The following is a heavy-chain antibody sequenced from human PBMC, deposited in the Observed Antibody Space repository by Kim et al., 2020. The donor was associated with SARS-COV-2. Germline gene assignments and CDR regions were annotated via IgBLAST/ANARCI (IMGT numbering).Heavy chain of an antibody. CDR1: GFTSSDHF. Sequence: GGSLRLSCAASGFTSSDHFMDWVRQAPEKGLEWVGRSRNKANSHTTDYAASVKGRFTVSRDDSKNLLFLQMDSLKTEDTSVYYCAIGRKDHYYSMDVWG. V-gene: IGHV3-72*01. CDR3: AIGRKDHYYSMDV. J-gene: IGHJ6*02. CDR2: SRNKANSHTT.